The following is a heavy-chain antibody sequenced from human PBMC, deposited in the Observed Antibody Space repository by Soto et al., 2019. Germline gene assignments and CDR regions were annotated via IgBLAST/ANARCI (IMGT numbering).Heavy chain of an antibody. D-gene: IGHD1-26*01. V-gene: IGHV4-34*01. CDR3: AGGTYYAD. Sequence: QVQLQQWGAGLLKPSETLSLTCAVYGGPFRGYYWSWIRQPPGKGLEWLGESNHRGSTHYNPSLKSRVTLSVDTSKNQFSLRLNSVTAADTAVYYCAGGTYYADWGQGALVTVSS. CDR2: SNHRGST. J-gene: IGHJ4*02. CDR1: GGPFRGYY.